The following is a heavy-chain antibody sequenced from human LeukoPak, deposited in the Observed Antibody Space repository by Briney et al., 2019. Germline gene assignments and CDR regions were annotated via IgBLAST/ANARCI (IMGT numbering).Heavy chain of an antibody. CDR3: ARHGGTGGPTFDY. V-gene: IGHV4-59*08. CDR2: IYYSGNT. J-gene: IGHJ4*02. CDR1: GGSIISYY. D-gene: IGHD1-1*01. Sequence: SETLSLTCTVSGGSIISYYWSWIRQPPGKAQEWIAYIYYSGNTNYNPSLKSRVTISVDTSKNQFSLRLSSLTAADTAVYYCARHGGTGGPTFDYWGQGILVTVSS.